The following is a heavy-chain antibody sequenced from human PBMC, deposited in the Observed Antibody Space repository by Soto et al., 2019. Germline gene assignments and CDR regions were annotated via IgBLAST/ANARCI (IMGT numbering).Heavy chain of an antibody. CDR1: GYTFTSYA. V-gene: IGHV1-69*13. Sequence: ASVEVSCKASGYTFTSYAISWVRQAPGQGLEWMGGIIPIFGTANYAQKFQGRVTITADESTSTAYMELSSLRSEDTAVYYCAREGRCSSTSCYGVDYYYGMDVWGQGTTVTVSS. CDR3: AREGRCSSTSCYGVDYYYGMDV. J-gene: IGHJ6*02. D-gene: IGHD2-2*01. CDR2: IIPIFGTA.